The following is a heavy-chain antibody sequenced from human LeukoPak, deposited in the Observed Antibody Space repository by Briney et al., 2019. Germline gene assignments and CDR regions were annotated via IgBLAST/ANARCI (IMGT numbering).Heavy chain of an antibody. J-gene: IGHJ4*02. CDR3: ARTIGLGVVLWYFDY. CDR1: GYTFTSYY. D-gene: IGHD3-3*01. Sequence: ASVKVSCKASGYTFTSYYMHWVRQAPGQGLEWMGIINPSGGSTSYAQKFQGRVTMTRDTSTSTVYMELSSLRSEDTAVYYCARTIGLGVVLWYFDYWGQGTLVTVSS. CDR2: INPSGGST. V-gene: IGHV1-46*01.